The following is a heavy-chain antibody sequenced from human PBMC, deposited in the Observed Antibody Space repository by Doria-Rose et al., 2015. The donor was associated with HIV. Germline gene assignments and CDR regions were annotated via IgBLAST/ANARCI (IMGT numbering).Heavy chain of an antibody. CDR1: GVSLSSPGMG. J-gene: IGHJ4*02. D-gene: IGHD6-13*01. V-gene: IGHV2-26*01. Sequence: TLKESGPVLVKPTETLTLTCTVSGVSLSSPGMGVSWIRQPPGKALEWLAHILSDDERSYKSSLKSRLNISRGTSKSQVVLTMTDMDPVDTATYYCARIKSSRWYHKYYFDFWGQGTLVIVSA. CDR2: ILSDDER. CDR3: ARIKSSRWYHKYYFDF.